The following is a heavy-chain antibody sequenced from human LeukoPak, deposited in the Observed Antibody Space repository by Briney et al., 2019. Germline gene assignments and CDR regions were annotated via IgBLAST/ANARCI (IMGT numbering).Heavy chain of an antibody. CDR1: GGTFSSYA. J-gene: IGHJ4*02. CDR2: IIPILGIA. CDR3: AIGLRDYVWGSYRSSLTFDY. Sequence: ASVKVSCKASGGTFSSYAISWVRQAPGQGLEWMGRIIPILGIANYAQKFQGRVTITADKSTSTAYMELSSLRSEDTAVYYCAIGLRDYVWGSYRSSLTFDYWGQGTLVTVSS. D-gene: IGHD3-16*02. V-gene: IGHV1-69*04.